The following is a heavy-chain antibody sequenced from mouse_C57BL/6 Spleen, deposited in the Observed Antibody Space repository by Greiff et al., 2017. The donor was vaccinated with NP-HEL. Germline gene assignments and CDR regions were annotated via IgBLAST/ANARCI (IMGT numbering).Heavy chain of an antibody. CDR2: IHPNSGST. V-gene: IGHV1-64*01. D-gene: IGHD2-4*01. J-gene: IGHJ3*01. CDR3: ARWGYDYDRAY. Sequence: VQLQQPGAELVKPGASVKLSCKASGYTFTSYWMHWVKQRPGQGLEWIGMIHPNSGSTNYNEKFKSKATLTVDKSSSTAYMQLSSLTSEDSAVYCCARWGYDYDRAYWGQGTLVTVSA. CDR1: GYTFTSYW.